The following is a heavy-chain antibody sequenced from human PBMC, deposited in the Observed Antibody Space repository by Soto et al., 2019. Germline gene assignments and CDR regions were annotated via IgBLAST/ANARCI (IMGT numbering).Heavy chain of an antibody. CDR1: GFTFSPFW. D-gene: IGHD4-4*01. Sequence: EVQLVESGGGLVQPGGSLRLSCAASGFTFSPFWMHWVRQVPGKGPVWVSRINSDGNSTSYADSVKGRFTISRDNAKDTLYLQMNGRRAEDTAVYYCARGSNHFDYWGQGALGTVSS. J-gene: IGHJ4*02. CDR2: INSDGNST. V-gene: IGHV3-74*01. CDR3: ARGSNHFDY.